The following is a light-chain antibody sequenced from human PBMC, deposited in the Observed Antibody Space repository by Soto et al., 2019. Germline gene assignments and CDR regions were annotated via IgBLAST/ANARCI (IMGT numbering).Light chain of an antibody. V-gene: IGKV3-20*01. CDR3: QQYGSSPIT. Sequence: EIVLTQSPGTLSLSPGERATLSCRASQSVSSSYLAWYQQKPGQAPRLLIHGASSRATGIPDRISGSGSGTDFTLTISRLEPEDFAVYYCQQYGSSPITSGQGTRLENK. J-gene: IGKJ5*01. CDR1: QSVSSSY. CDR2: GAS.